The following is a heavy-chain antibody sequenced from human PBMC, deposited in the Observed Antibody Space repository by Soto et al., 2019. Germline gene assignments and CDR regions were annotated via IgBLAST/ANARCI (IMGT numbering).Heavy chain of an antibody. D-gene: IGHD3-10*01. V-gene: IGHV1-46*01. Sequence: ASVKVSCKASGYIFTRYYMHWVRQAPGQGLEWMGIINPSGGSTSYAQKFQGRVTMTRDTSTSTVYMELSSLRSEDTAVYYCARAGRMVGAFDIWGQGTMVTVS. J-gene: IGHJ3*02. CDR3: ARAGRMVGAFDI. CDR2: INPSGGST. CDR1: GYIFTRYY.